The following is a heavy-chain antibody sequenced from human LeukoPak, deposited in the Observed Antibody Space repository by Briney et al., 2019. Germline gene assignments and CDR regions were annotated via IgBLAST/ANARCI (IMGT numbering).Heavy chain of an antibody. D-gene: IGHD3-10*01. J-gene: IGHJ4*02. CDR1: GGSISSYY. CDR2: IYTSGST. V-gene: IGHV4-4*07. Sequence: SETLSLTCTVSGGSISSYYWSWIRQPAGKGLKWIGRIYTSGSTNYNPSLKSRVTMSVDTSKNQFSLKLSSVTAADTAVYYCARANMVRGDPYFDYWGQGTLVTVSS. CDR3: ARANMVRGDPYFDY.